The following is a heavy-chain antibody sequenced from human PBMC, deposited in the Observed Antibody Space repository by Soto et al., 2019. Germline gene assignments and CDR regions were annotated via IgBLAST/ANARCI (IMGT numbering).Heavy chain of an antibody. CDR1: GYTFTGYY. CDR2: INPNSGGT. V-gene: IGHV1-2*04. CDR3: ARVEGYCSSTSCYESWFDP. J-gene: IGHJ5*02. Sequence: ASVKVSCKASGYTFTGYYMHWVRQAPGQGLEWMGWINPNSGGTNYAQKFQGWVTMTRDTSISTAYMELSRLRSDDTAVYYCARVEGYCSSTSCYESWFDPWGQGTLVTVSS. D-gene: IGHD2-2*01.